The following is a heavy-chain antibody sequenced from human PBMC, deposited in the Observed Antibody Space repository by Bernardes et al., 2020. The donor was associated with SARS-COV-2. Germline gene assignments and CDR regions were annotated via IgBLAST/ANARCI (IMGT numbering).Heavy chain of an antibody. CDR3: ARAVRRITIFGVVTYFDY. D-gene: IGHD3-3*01. J-gene: IGHJ4*02. Sequence: ASVKVSCKASGYTFTSYGISWVRQAPGQGLEWMGWISAYNGTTTYAQKFQGRVTMTTDTSTSTAYMELRSLRSDDTAVYYCARAVRRITIFGVVTYFDYWGQGTLVTVSS. CDR2: ISAYNGTT. CDR1: GYTFTSYG. V-gene: IGHV1-18*04.